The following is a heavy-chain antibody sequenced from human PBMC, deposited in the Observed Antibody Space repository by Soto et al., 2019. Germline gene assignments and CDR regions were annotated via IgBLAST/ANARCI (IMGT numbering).Heavy chain of an antibody. D-gene: IGHD2-21*02. CDR2: ISSSSSYI. CDR1: EFPFSDYY. CDR3: ARDTTAAHPNWFDP. V-gene: IGHV3-21*01. J-gene: IGHJ5*02. Sequence: GGSLRLSCAASEFPFSDYYMNWVRQAPGKGLEWVSSISSSSSYIYYADSVKGRFTISRDNAKNSLYLQMNSLRAEDTAVYYCARDTTAAHPNWFDPWGQGTLVTVSS.